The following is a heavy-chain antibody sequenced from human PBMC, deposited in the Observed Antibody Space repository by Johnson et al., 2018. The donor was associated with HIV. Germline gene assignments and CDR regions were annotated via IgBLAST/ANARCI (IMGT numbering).Heavy chain of an antibody. CDR2: LYRGGAT. Sequence: EKLVESGGGLVQPGGSLRLSCAASGFTVSSNYMRWVRQAPGKGLEWVPFLYRGGATEYAGSVTGRVTVSSDNSKKTMCLQMNSLRVEYTPVSSCASGGPLSGSDECCFDVGGQGTMVTVSS. D-gene: IGHD1-26*01. J-gene: IGHJ3*01. CDR3: ASGGPLSGSDECCFDV. V-gene: IGHV3-66*01. CDR1: GFTVSSNY.